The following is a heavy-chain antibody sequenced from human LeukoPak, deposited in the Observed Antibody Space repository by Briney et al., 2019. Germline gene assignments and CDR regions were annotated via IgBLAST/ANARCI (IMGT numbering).Heavy chain of an antibody. CDR3: ARDPGWGALDY. CDR1: GFTFSTTW. CDR2: INIDGSQR. V-gene: IGHV3-7*03. Sequence: GGSLRLSCAASGFTFSTTWMTWVRQTPGKGLELVANINIDGSQRYHADSVEGRFTISRDNVKNTLYLQMSSLRVEDTAVYYCARDPGWGALDYWGQGALVIVSS. J-gene: IGHJ4*02. D-gene: IGHD3-16*01.